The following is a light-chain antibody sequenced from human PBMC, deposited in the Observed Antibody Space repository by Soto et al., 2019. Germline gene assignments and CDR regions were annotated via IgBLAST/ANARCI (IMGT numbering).Light chain of an antibody. Sequence: QSVLTQPPSASGTPGQTIAISCSGGSSNIGSHTVNWYQQLPGTAPRLLIYSNTQRPSGVPDRFSGSKSGISAYIAITGLQSEYEGDYYCAAWDDSLNGVVFGGGTKVTVL. CDR1: SSNIGSHT. CDR2: SNT. CDR3: AAWDDSLNGVV. V-gene: IGLV1-44*01. J-gene: IGLJ2*01.